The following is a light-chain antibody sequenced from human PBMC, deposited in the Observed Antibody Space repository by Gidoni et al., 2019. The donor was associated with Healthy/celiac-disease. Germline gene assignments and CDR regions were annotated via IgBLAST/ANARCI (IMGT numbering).Light chain of an antibody. V-gene: IGLV2-14*04. J-gene: IGLJ1*01. CDR2: DVS. Sequence: GQSSTISCTGTSSDVGGYNYVSWYQQHPGKAPKLMIYDVSNRPSGVSNRFSGSKSGNTASLTISGLQAEDEADYYCSSYTSSSTLYVFGTGTKVTVL. CDR1: SSDVGGYNY. CDR3: SSYTSSSTLYV.